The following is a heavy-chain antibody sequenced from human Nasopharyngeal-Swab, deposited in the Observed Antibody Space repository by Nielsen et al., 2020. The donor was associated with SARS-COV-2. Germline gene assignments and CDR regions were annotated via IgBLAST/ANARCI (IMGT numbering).Heavy chain of an antibody. D-gene: IGHD1-26*01. V-gene: IGHV4-38-2*02. CDR1: GYSISSGYY. CDR2: IYHSGTT. J-gene: IGHJ4*02. Sequence: SETLSLTCTVSGYSISSGYYWGWIRQSPGKGLERIGNIYHSGTTYYNPSLKSRVTISVDTSKNQFSLKVNSVTAADTAVYYCARGEDSGIYYYAYWGQGTLVTVSS. CDR3: ARGEDSGIYYYAY.